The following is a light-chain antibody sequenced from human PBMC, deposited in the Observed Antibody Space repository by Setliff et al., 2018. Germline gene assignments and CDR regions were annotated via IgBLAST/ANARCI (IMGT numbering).Light chain of an antibody. CDR3: CSYAGSNTPYV. V-gene: IGLV2-11*01. Sequence: ALTQPRSVSGSPGQSVTISCTGTSSDFGSYNYVSWYQQHPGKAPKLMVYDVSKRPSGVPDRFSGSKSGNTASLTISGLQAEDEADYYCCSYAGSNTPYVFGTGTKVTVL. CDR2: DVS. J-gene: IGLJ1*01. CDR1: SSDFGSYNY.